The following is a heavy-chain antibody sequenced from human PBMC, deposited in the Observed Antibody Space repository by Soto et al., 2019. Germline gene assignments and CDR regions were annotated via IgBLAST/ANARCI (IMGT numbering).Heavy chain of an antibody. CDR3: VRDTFGPRDY. J-gene: IGHJ4*02. Sequence: GGSLRLSCAASGFTFNSYWMHWVRQVPGKGLVWVSRIDTDGTYTSYADSVKGRLTISRDNAKNTLYLQMNSLRGEDTALYYCVRDTFGPRDYWGQGTLVTVSS. V-gene: IGHV3-74*01. CDR2: IDTDGTYT. CDR1: GFTFNSYW. D-gene: IGHD3-16*01.